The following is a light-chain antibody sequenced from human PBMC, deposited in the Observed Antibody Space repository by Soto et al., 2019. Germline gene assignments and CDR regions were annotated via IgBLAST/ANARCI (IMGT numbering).Light chain of an antibody. CDR1: QRVASNY. V-gene: IGKV3-20*01. J-gene: IGKJ2*01. CDR2: GAS. Sequence: EIVLTQSPGTLSLSPGERATFSCRASQRVASNYLAWYQQKPGQAPRLLIHGASSRATGIPDRFSGSGSGTDFTLTISRLEPEDYAVYYCQQYDNSPPLYTFGQGTKLEI. CDR3: QQYDNSPPLYT.